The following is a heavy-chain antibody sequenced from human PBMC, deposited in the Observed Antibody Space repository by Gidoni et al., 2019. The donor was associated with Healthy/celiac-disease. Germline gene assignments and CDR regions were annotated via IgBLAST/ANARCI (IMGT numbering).Heavy chain of an antibody. J-gene: IGHJ4*02. CDR1: GFTFSSYS. CDR2: ISSSSSTR. V-gene: IGHV3-48*02. D-gene: IGHD1-7*01. Sequence: EVQLVESGGGLVQPGGSLRLSCAASGFTFSSYSMNWVRQAPGKGLEWGSYISSSSSTRYYADSVKGRFTSSRDNAKNSLYLQMNSLRDEDTAVYYCAREGIITGTTGFNYWGQGTLVTVSS. CDR3: AREGIITGTTGFNY.